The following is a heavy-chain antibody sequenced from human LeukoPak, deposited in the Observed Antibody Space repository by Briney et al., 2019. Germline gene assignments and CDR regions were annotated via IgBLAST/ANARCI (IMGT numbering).Heavy chain of an antibody. V-gene: IGHV3-33*01. D-gene: IGHD5-24*01. CDR3: ARDLRDGYSDAFDI. Sequence: GRSLRLSCAASGFPFSSYGMHWVRQAPGKGLEWVAGIWYDGSNKYYVDSVKGRFTISRDNSKNTLYLQMNSLRAEDTAVYYCARDLRDGYSDAFDIWGQGTVVTVSS. CDR2: IWYDGSNK. J-gene: IGHJ3*02. CDR1: GFPFSSYG.